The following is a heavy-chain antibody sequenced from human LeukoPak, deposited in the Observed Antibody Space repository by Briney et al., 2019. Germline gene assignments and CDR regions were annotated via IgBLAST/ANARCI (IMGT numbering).Heavy chain of an antibody. D-gene: IGHD6-6*01. CDR1: GGSISRDY. V-gene: IGHV4-59*01. CDR3: ARASRLGIAALYYMDV. Sequence: SETLSLACTVSGGSISRDYWSWIRQPPGKGLEWIGYIYYTGSTNYNPSLKSRVTISVDTSKNQFSLKLSSVTAADTAVYYCARASRLGIAALYYMDVWGKGTTVTVSS. J-gene: IGHJ6*03. CDR2: IYYTGST.